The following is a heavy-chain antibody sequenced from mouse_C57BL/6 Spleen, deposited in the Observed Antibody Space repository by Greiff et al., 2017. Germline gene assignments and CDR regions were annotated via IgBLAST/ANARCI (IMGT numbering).Heavy chain of an antibody. V-gene: IGHV1-15*01. CDR3: TRWDYGSSYNDY. CDR1: GYTFTDYE. D-gene: IGHD1-1*01. J-gene: IGHJ2*01. CDR2: IDPETGGT. Sequence: SGAELVRPGASVTLSCKASGYTFTDYEMHWVKQTPVHGLEWIGAIDPETGGTAYNQKFKGKAILTADKSSSTAYMELRSLTSEDSAVYYCTRWDYGSSYNDYWGQGTTLTVSS.